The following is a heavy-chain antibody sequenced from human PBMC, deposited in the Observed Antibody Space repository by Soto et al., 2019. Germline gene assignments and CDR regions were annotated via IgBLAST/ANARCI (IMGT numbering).Heavy chain of an antibody. CDR2: IDPRDSYT. CDR1: GYSFTTYW. J-gene: IGHJ5*02. D-gene: IGHD1-7*01. CDR3: AREKSDLELFNWLDP. Sequence: GESLKISCEASGYSFTTYWISWVRQMPGKGLEWMGAIDPRDSYTKYSPSFQGHVTISVDKSISTAYLQWNSLKASDTAIYYCAREKSDLELFNWLDPWGQGTLVTVS. V-gene: IGHV5-10-1*01.